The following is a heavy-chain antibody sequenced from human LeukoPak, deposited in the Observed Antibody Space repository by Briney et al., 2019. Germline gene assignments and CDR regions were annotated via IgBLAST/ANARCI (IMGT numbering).Heavy chain of an antibody. D-gene: IGHD3-22*01. Sequence: PGGSLRLSCATSGFNFSDSRMTWVRQAPGKGLEWVAVISYDGSNKYYADSVKGRFTISRDNSKNTLYLQMNSLRAEDTAVYYCAKDRYYYDSSGSIYFDYWGQGTLVTVSS. V-gene: IGHV3-30*18. CDR1: GFNFSDSR. J-gene: IGHJ4*02. CDR3: AKDRYYYDSSGSIYFDY. CDR2: ISYDGSNK.